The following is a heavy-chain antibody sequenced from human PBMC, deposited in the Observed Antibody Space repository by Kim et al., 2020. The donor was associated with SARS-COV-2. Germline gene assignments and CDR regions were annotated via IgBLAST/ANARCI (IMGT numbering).Heavy chain of an antibody. D-gene: IGHD3-16*01. CDR2: ISYDGSNK. CDR1: GFTFSSYG. Sequence: GGSLRLSCAASGFTFSSYGMHWVRQAPGKGLEWVAVISYDGSNKYYADSVKGRFTISRDNSKNTLYLQMNSLRAEDTAVYYCPKELGAMDYWGQGTLVTVSS. CDR3: PKELGAMDY. J-gene: IGHJ4*02. V-gene: IGHV3-30*18.